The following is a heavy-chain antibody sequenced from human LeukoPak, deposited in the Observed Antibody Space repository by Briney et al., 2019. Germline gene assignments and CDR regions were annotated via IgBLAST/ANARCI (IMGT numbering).Heavy chain of an antibody. Sequence: ASVKVSCKASGYTFTSYGISWVRQAPGQGLEWMGWISAYNGNTNYAQKLQGRVTMTTDTSTSTAYMELRSLRSDDTAVYYCARQPSPSSIAARPAWYWFDPWGQGTLVTVSS. CDR2: ISAYNGNT. D-gene: IGHD6-6*01. CDR3: ARQPSPSSIAARPAWYWFDP. V-gene: IGHV1-18*01. CDR1: GYTFTSYG. J-gene: IGHJ5*02.